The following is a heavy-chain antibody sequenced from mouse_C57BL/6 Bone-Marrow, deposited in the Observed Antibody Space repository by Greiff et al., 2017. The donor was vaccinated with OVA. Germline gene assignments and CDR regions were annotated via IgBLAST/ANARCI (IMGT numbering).Heavy chain of an antibody. CDR3: ARHPDGYYGDD. V-gene: IGHV2-6-1*01. J-gene: IGHJ2*01. Sequence: VQLQESGPGLVAPSQSLSITCTVSGFSITSYGVHWVSQPPGKGLEWLVVILSDGSTTYNSPLKSSLSISTDNSKSQVFLKMNSLQTDDTAMYYTARHPDGYYGDDWGQGTTLTVSS. CDR1: GFSITSYG. D-gene: IGHD2-3*01. CDR2: ILSDGST.